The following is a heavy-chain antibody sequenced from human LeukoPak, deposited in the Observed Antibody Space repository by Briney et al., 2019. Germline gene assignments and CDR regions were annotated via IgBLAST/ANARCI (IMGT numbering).Heavy chain of an antibody. CDR3: ARPNSSGWVPFDY. V-gene: IGHV4-39*01. D-gene: IGHD6-19*01. Sequence: SETLSLTCTVSGGSFSRSIYYWAWVRQPPGKGLEWIGSIFYSGNTYYNPSLKSRVTISVDTSENQFSLKLTSVTAADTAVYFCARPNSSGWVPFDYWGQGTLVTVSS. J-gene: IGHJ4*02. CDR1: GGSFSRSIYY. CDR2: IFYSGNT.